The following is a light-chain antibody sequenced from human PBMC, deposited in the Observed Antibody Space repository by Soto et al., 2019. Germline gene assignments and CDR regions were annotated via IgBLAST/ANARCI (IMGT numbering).Light chain of an antibody. CDR2: AAS. CDR1: QTIIGY. Sequence: DIQMTQSPSSLSASIGDSVTITCRASQTIIGYLNWCQQKPGKAPRLLINAASNLQSGVPSRFRGSGSETDFTLTITSLQPEDFATYYCQQSYTTPRTFGQGTKVDI. J-gene: IGKJ1*01. V-gene: IGKV1-39*01. CDR3: QQSYTTPRT.